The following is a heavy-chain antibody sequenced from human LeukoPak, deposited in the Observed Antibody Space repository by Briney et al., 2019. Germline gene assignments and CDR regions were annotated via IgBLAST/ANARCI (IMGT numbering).Heavy chain of an antibody. D-gene: IGHD3-10*01. CDR1: GFTFSSYA. CDR2: TSGSGGST. V-gene: IGHV3-23*01. Sequence: PGGSLRLSCAASGFTFSSYAMSWVRQAPGKGLEWVSATSGSGGSTYYADSVQGRFTISRDNSKNTLYLQMNSLRAEDTAVYYCAKGAGYYGSGSSIDYWGQGTLVTVSS. J-gene: IGHJ4*02. CDR3: AKGAGYYGSGSSIDY.